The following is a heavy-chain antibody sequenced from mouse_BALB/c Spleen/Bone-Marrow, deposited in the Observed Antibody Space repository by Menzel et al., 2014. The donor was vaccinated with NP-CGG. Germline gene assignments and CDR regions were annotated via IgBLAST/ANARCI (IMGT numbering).Heavy chain of an antibody. D-gene: IGHD3-3*01. J-gene: IGHJ4*01. CDR1: GYTFTDYE. V-gene: IGHV1-15*01. CDR2: IHPGSGGT. CDR3: TRGWDAMDC. Sequence: QVQLKQSGAELVRPGASVKLSCKALGYTFTDYEIHWVKQTPEHGLEWIGAIHPGSGGTAYNQKFKGKATLTVDKSSNTAHMELSSLTSEDSAVYYCTRGWDAMDCWGQGTSVTVSS.